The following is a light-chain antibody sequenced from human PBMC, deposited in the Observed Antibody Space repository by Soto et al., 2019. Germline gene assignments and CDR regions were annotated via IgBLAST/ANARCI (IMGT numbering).Light chain of an antibody. CDR2: EVT. CDR3: SSYTSSTTLV. Sequence: QSVLTQPASVSGSPGQSITISCTGTSSDVGGYNYVSWYQQHPGKAPKLMIYEVTSRPSGVSNRFSGSKSGNTASLTISGLQAEDEADYYCSSYTSSTTLVFGTGTKLPS. CDR1: SSDVGGYNY. J-gene: IGLJ1*01. V-gene: IGLV2-14*01.